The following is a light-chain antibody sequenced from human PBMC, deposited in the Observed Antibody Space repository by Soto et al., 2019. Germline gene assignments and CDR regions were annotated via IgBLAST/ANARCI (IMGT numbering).Light chain of an antibody. CDR3: CSFAGSYTYV. V-gene: IGLV2-11*01. Sequence: QSALTQPRSVSGPPGQSVTISCTGTSSDVGRYDYVSWYQQHPGKAPKLIIYDVSERPSGVPDRFSGSKFGNTASLTISGLQAEDEADYSCCSFAGSYTYVFGTGTKVTVL. CDR2: DVS. J-gene: IGLJ1*01. CDR1: SSDVGRYDY.